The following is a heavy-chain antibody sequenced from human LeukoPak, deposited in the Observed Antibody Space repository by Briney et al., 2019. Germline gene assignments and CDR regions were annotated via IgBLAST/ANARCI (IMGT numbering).Heavy chain of an antibody. CDR3: ARLWGSSLPFDY. Sequence: ASVKVSCKASGYTFTGYYMHWVRQAPGQGHEWMGWINPNCGGTNYEQKFQGRVTMTRDTSISTAYMELSRRRSDDTAVYYCARLWGSSLPFDYWGQGTLVTVSS. J-gene: IGHJ4*02. D-gene: IGHD6-13*01. CDR1: GYTFTGYY. CDR2: INPNCGGT. V-gene: IGHV1-2*02.